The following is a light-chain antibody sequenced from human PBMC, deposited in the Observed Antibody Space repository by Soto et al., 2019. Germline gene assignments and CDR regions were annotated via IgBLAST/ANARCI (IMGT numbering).Light chain of an antibody. V-gene: IGKV3-20*01. Sequence: ETVMTQSPATLSVSPGERATLSCRASQSVSSSYLAWYQQKPGQAPRLLIYGASDRATGTPDRFSGSGSGTDFTLTISRLEPEDSAVYYCQQFDDSVTFGQGTRLEIK. J-gene: IGKJ5*01. CDR1: QSVSSSY. CDR2: GAS. CDR3: QQFDDSVT.